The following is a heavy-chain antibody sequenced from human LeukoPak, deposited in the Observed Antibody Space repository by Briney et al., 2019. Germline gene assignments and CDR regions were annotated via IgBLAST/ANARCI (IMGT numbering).Heavy chain of an antibody. J-gene: IGHJ3*02. CDR3: ARTYYYDSSGYSDDAFDI. CDR1: GFTFSSYA. CDR2: ISYDGSNK. D-gene: IGHD3-22*01. V-gene: IGHV3-30*04. Sequence: GGSLRLSCAASGFTFSSYAMHWVRQAPGKGLEWVAVISYDGSNKYYADSVKGRFTISRDNSKNTLYLQMNSLRAEDTAAYYCARTYYYDSSGYSDDAFDIWGQGTMVTVSS.